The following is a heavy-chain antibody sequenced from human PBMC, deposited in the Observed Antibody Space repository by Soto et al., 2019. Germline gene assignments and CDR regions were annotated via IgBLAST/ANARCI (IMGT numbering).Heavy chain of an antibody. CDR1: SXX. Sequence: SXXXXXXXXVIGQGLVWMGWMNPNSGNTGYAQKFQGRVTMTRNTFISTAYIELSSVTASDTAVYYCAGGTYDSSSFDYWGQGTLVTVSS. D-gene: IGHD6-13*01. J-gene: IGHJ4*02. V-gene: IGHV1-8*01. CDR2: MNPNSGNT. CDR3: AGGTYDSSSFDY.